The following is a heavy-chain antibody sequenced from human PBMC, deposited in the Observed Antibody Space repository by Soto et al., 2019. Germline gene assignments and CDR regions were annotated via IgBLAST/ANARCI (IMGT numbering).Heavy chain of an antibody. CDR2: ISGSGGST. V-gene: IGHV3-23*01. D-gene: IGHD2-2*01. Sequence: GGSLRLSCAASGFTFSSYAMSWVREAPGKGLEWVSAISGSGGSTYYADSVKGRFTISRDNSKNTLYLQMNSLRAEDTAVYYCAKDPKVPAAMMVDWFDPWGQGTLVTVSS. CDR1: GFTFSSYA. CDR3: AKDPKVPAAMMVDWFDP. J-gene: IGHJ5*02.